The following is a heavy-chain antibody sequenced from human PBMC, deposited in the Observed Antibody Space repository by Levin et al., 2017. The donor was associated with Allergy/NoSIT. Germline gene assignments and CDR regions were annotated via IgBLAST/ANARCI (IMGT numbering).Heavy chain of an antibody. J-gene: IGHJ4*02. CDR1: GGSISSYY. CDR2: IYYSGST. CDR3: ACTSVSRDGYRSGSDY. D-gene: IGHD5-24*01. V-gene: IGHV4-59*01. Sequence: SETLSLTCTVSGGSISSYYWSWIRQPPGKGLEWIGYIYYSGSTNYNPSLKSRVTISVDTSKNQFSLKLSSVTAADTAVYYCACTSVSRDGYRSGSDYWGQGTLVTVSS.